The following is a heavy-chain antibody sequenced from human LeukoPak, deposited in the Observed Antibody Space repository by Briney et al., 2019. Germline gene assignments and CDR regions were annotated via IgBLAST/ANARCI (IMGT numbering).Heavy chain of an antibody. Sequence: PSETLSLTCTVSGGSISSSSYYWGWIRQPPGKGLEWIGSIYYSGSTYYNPSLKSRVTISVDTSKNQFSLKLSSVTAADTAVYYCARERNSVVDPWGQGTLVTVSS. CDR3: ARERNSVVDP. D-gene: IGHD2-21*01. J-gene: IGHJ5*02. CDR1: GGSISSSSYY. CDR2: IYYSGST. V-gene: IGHV4-39*07.